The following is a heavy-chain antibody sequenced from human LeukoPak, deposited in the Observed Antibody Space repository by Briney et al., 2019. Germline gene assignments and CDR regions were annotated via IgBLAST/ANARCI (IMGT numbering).Heavy chain of an antibody. Sequence: GGSLRLSCAASGFTFDDYAMHWVRQAPGKGLEWVSGISWNSGNIDYADSVKGRFTIPRDNAKNSLYLQMNSLRAEDTALYYCAKDFTPTYSSSWVDYWGQGTLVTVSS. V-gene: IGHV3-9*01. CDR3: AKDFTPTYSSSWVDY. CDR1: GFTFDDYA. D-gene: IGHD6-13*01. CDR2: ISWNSGNI. J-gene: IGHJ4*02.